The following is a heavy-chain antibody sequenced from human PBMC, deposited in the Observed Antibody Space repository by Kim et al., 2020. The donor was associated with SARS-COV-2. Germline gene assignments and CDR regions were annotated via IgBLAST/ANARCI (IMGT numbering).Heavy chain of an antibody. D-gene: IGHD3-10*01. CDR3: AKVRGSLIREGPDY. V-gene: IGHV3-23*01. J-gene: IGHJ4*02. CDR1: GFTFSAYA. CDR2: ISSGGGT. Sequence: GGSLRLSCAASGFTFSAYAMSWVRQAPGKGLKWVSTISSGGGTYYADSVKGRFTISRDNAKNTLYLQMNSLRAEDTAVYYCAKVRGSLIREGPDYWGQGTLVTVSS.